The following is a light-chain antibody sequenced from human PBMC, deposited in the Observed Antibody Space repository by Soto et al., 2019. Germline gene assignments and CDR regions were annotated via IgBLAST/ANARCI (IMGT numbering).Light chain of an antibody. CDR3: QQDHGYPWT. CDR2: KES. J-gene: IGKJ1*01. V-gene: IGKV1-5*03. Sequence: DIQMPQSPSTMSASVGVRVSIAGRASQNIGNYLAWLQQTPGEAPKLRIYKESSLHGGVPSRFSGGGSGTEFTLTISGLQPDDFATYYCQQDHGYPWTVGPGTRVEI. CDR1: QNIGNY.